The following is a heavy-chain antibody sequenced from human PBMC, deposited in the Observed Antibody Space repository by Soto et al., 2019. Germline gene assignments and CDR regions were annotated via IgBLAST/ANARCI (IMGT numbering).Heavy chain of an antibody. D-gene: IGHD6-6*01. CDR1: GGSFSGYY. CDR2: INHSGST. Sequence: SETLSLTCAVYGGSFSGYYWSWIRQPPGKGLEWIGEINHSGSTNYNPSLKSRVTISVDTSKNQFSLKLSSVTAADTAVYYCARLKAARPRYFDYWGQGTLVTVSS. J-gene: IGHJ4*02. V-gene: IGHV4-34*01. CDR3: ARLKAARPRYFDY.